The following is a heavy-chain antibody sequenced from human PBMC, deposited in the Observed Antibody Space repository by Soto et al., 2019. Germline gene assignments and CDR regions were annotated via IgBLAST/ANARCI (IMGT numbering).Heavy chain of an antibody. CDR3: ARVRIVASIHNAVEI. CDR2: ISAYNGKR. CDR1: GYDFTSYG. Sequence: QGQLLQSGDEVKKPGASVRVSCRASGYDFTSYGISWVRQAPVQGLEWVSWISAYNGKRDTAQKFQGRVTTTLDTSTDTAHMELGDLTSADTAVYYCARVRIVASIHNAVEICGQGTMVAVSS. J-gene: IGHJ3*02. D-gene: IGHD2-21*01. V-gene: IGHV1-18*01.